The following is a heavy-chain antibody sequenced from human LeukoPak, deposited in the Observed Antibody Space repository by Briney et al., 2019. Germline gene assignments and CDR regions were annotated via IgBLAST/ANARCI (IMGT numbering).Heavy chain of an antibody. CDR3: ARDPSTPVVVVAAHGGWFDP. V-gene: IGHV1-2*02. J-gene: IGHJ5*02. CDR2: INPNSGGI. Sequence: ASVKVSCKASGYTFTAFYIHWVRQAPGQGLEWMGWINPNSGGIKFAQKFQGRVTMTRDTSISTAYMELSRLRSDDTAVYYCARDPSTPVVVVAAHGGWFDPWDQGTLVTVSS. D-gene: IGHD2-15*01. CDR1: GYTFTAFY.